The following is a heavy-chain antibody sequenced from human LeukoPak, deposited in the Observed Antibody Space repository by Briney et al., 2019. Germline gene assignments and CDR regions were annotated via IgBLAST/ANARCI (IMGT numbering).Heavy chain of an antibody. CDR1: GGSFSGYY. J-gene: IGHJ4*02. CDR3: AISGYCSSTSCYDY. Sequence: SETLSLTCAVYGGSFSGYYWSWIRQPPGKGLEWIGEINHSGSTNYNPSLKSRVTISVDTSKNQFSLKLSSVTAADTAVYYCAISGYCSSTSCYDYWGQGTLVTVSS. CDR2: INHSGST. V-gene: IGHV4-34*01. D-gene: IGHD2-2*01.